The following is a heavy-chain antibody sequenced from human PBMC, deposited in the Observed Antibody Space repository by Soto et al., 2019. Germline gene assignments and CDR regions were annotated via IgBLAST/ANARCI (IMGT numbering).Heavy chain of an antibody. CDR2: ISGSGGST. CDR3: AKGGRAYSIRPDAFDI. Sequence: GGSLRLSCAASGFTFSSYAMSWVRQAPGKGLEWVSAISGSGGSTYYADSVKGRFTISRDNSKNTLYLQMNSLRAEDTAVYYCAKGGRAYSIRPDAFDIWGQGTMVTVSS. V-gene: IGHV3-23*01. J-gene: IGHJ3*02. CDR1: GFTFSSYA. D-gene: IGHD3-16*01.